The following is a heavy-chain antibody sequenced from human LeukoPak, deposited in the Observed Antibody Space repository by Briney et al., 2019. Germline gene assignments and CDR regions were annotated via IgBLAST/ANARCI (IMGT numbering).Heavy chain of an antibody. V-gene: IGHV1-46*01. CDR3: ARDRKYCSSTSCYTTDPYDY. D-gene: IGHD2-2*02. CDR1: GYTFTGYY. Sequence: ASVKVSCKASGYTFTGYYMHWVRQAPGQGLEWMGIINPSGGSTSYAQKFQGRVTMTRDTSTSTVYMELSSLRSEDTAVYYCARDRKYCSSTSCYTTDPYDYWGQGTLVTVSS. CDR2: INPSGGST. J-gene: IGHJ4*02.